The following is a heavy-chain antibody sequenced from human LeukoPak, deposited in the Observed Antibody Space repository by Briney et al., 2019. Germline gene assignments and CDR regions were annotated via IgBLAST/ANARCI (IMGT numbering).Heavy chain of an antibody. Sequence: ASVKVSCKASGYTFTSYDINWVRQATGQGLEGMGWMNPNSGNTGYAQKFQGRVTITRNTSISTAYMELSSLRSEDTAVYYCARAVAGTYYYYYYMDVWGKGTTVTVSS. J-gene: IGHJ6*03. CDR2: MNPNSGNT. D-gene: IGHD6-19*01. V-gene: IGHV1-8*03. CDR3: ARAVAGTYYYYYYMDV. CDR1: GYTFTSYD.